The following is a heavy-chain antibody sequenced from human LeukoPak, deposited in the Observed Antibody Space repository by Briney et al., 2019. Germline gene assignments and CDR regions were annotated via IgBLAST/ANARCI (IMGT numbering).Heavy chain of an antibody. CDR3: ARGPQRIVPGIVATIEGDYFDY. D-gene: IGHD5-12*01. CDR2: IIPILGIA. Sequence: SVKVSCKASGGTFSSYAISWVRQAPGQGLEWMGRIIPILGIANYAQKFQGRVTITADKSTSTAYMELSSLRSEDTAVYYCARGPQRIVPGIVATIEGDYFDYWGQGTLVTVSS. V-gene: IGHV1-69*04. CDR1: GGTFSSYA. J-gene: IGHJ4*02.